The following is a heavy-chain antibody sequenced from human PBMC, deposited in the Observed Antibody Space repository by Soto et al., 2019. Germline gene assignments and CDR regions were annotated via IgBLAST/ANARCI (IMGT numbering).Heavy chain of an antibody. Sequence: SETLSLTCTVTGGAISGYYWSWIRQSDGEGLEWIGRIYSSGSTNYNPSLKRRVTISLDTSMNYFSLRLSSVTAADTAVYYCARGQRFSDWFDPWGQGTLVTVSS. CDR2: IYSSGST. V-gene: IGHV4-4*07. D-gene: IGHD3-3*01. CDR1: GGAISGYY. CDR3: ARGQRFSDWFDP. J-gene: IGHJ5*02.